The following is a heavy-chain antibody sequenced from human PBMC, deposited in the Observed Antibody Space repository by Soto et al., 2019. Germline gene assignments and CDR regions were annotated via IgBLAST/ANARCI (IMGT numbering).Heavy chain of an antibody. CDR3: AREPRYCRGGSCSITGDAYEI. D-gene: IGHD2-15*01. J-gene: IGHJ3*02. CDR2: ISNRGDA. CDR1: GFIVSDTY. Sequence: GGSLRLSCTASGFIVSDTYVNWVRQAPGKGLEWVSVISNRGDAHYADSVRGRFSLSRDISDNTLHLQMNNLRVEDTAVYYCAREPRYCRGGSCSITGDAYEIWGKGTMVTVAS. V-gene: IGHV3-66*01.